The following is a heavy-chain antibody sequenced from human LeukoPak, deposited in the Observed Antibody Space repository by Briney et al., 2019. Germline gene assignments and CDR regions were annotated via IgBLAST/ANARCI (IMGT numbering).Heavy chain of an antibody. D-gene: IGHD2-15*01. CDR3: ARVLCSASSCYPNWFDP. J-gene: IGHJ5*02. CDR1: GFTFINYA. V-gene: IGHV3-23*01. Sequence: GGSLRLSRTGSGFTFINYAMSWVRQAPGKGLEWVSSISGTGANTYYEDSVKGRFTISRDNSKITLYLQMNSLRAEYTAVYYWARVLCSASSCYPNWFDPWGQGTLVTVS. CDR2: ISGTGANT.